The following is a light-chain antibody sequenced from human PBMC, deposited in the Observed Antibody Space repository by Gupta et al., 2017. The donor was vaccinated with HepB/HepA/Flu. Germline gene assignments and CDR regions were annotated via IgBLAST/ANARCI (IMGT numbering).Light chain of an antibody. Sequence: QFPLSLPVTPGAPASISCRSSQSLLNSNGYHYLDWYVQKPGQSPQLLISVVSLRASGVPDRFSGSGSGTDFTLTISRVEAEDVGVYYCMQGLHPPRTFGGGTKVEIK. CDR3: MQGLHPPRT. CDR2: VVS. V-gene: IGKV2-28*01. CDR1: QSLLNSNGYHY. J-gene: IGKJ4*01.